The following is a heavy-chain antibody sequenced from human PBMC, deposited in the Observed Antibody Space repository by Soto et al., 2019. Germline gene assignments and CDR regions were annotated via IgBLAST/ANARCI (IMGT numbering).Heavy chain of an antibody. CDR3: ARVFGVTYFDY. CDR2: IWYDGSNK. D-gene: IGHD3-3*01. J-gene: IGHJ4*02. CDR1: GFTFSSYG. Sequence: GSLRLSCAASGFTFSSYGMHWVRQAPGKGLEWVAVIWYDGSNKYYADSVKGRFTISRDNSKNTLCLQMNSLRAEDTAVYYCARVFGVTYFDYWGQGTLVTVSS. V-gene: IGHV3-33*01.